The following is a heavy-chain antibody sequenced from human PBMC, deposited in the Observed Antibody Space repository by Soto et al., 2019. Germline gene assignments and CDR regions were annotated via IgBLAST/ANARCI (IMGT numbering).Heavy chain of an antibody. Sequence: QVQLVESGGGVVQPGTSLRLSCAASGFSFSKYGIHWVRQAPGKGLEWVAIITYDGSNKYYLDSVKGRFTISRDNSRNKALLHMDSLTAEETATYYCAKALSEWIPTYCFDSWGQGAWVTVTS. CDR1: GFSFSKYG. V-gene: IGHV3-30*18. D-gene: IGHD3-3*01. CDR3: AKALSEWIPTYCFDS. J-gene: IGHJ4*02. CDR2: ITYDGSNK.